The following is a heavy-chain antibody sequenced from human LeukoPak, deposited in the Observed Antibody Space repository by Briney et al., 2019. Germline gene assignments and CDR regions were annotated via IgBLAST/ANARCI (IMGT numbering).Heavy chain of an antibody. Sequence: PGGSLRLSCAASGFTFDDYAMHWVRQAPGKGLEWVSGISWNSGSIGYADSVKGRFTISRDNAKNSLYLQMNSLRAEDTALYYCATPLDYYDSDGYHQGGDWGQGTLVTVSS. CDR1: GFTFDDYA. V-gene: IGHV3-9*01. CDR3: ATPLDYYDSDGYHQGGD. CDR2: ISWNSGSI. J-gene: IGHJ4*02. D-gene: IGHD3-22*01.